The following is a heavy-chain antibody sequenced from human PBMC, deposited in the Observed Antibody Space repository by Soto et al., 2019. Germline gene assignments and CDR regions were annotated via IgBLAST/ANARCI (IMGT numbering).Heavy chain of an antibody. Sequence: SDTLSHTCTVSGGSISIGCSYLRWIRQHPGQSLEWIGYIYYSGSTYYNPSLKSRVTISVDTSKNQFSLKLSSVTAADTAVYYCARDPDYYDSSPPYPNFDYWGQGTLVTGSS. CDR3: ARDPDYYDSSPPYPNFDY. D-gene: IGHD3-22*01. CDR1: GGSISIGCSY. J-gene: IGHJ4*02. V-gene: IGHV4-31*03. CDR2: IYYSGST.